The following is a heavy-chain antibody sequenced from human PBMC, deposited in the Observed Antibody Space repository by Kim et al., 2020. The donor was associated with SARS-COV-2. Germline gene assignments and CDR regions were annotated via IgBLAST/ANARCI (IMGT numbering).Heavy chain of an antibody. CDR1: GGSISSGGYY. CDR3: ARGVRSSSWAAATDY. CDR2: IYYSGST. Sequence: SETLSLTCTVSGGSISSGGYYWSWIRQHPGKGLEWIGYIYYSGSTYYNPSLKSRVTISVDTSKNQFSLKLSSVTAADTAVYYCARGVRSSSWAAATDYWGQGTLVTVSS. D-gene: IGHD6-13*01. V-gene: IGHV4-31*03. J-gene: IGHJ4*02.